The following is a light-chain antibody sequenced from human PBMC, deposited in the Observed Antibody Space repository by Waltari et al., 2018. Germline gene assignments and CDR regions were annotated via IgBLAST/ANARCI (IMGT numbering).Light chain of an antibody. Sequence: QSALTQPASVSGSPGQSITISCTGTSSDVGRYKYVSWYQLLPGKAPKLMIYEVEKRPSGVSDRFSGSKSGNTASLTISGLQAEDEADYFCCSYVGSSTSYVFGIGTKVTVL. CDR2: EVE. CDR3: CSYVGSSTSYV. CDR1: SSDVGRYKY. V-gene: IGLV2-23*02. J-gene: IGLJ1*01.